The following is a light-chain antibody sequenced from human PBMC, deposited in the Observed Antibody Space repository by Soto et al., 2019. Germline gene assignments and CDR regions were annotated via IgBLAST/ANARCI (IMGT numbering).Light chain of an antibody. CDR3: HQRSNWHRN. V-gene: IGKV3-11*01. J-gene: IGKJ4*01. CDR1: QSVSSY. CDR2: DVS. Sequence: EVVLTQSPDTLSLSPGGSATLSCRARQSVSSYLAWYQQRPGQALRLLIYDVSKRATGIPARFSGSGSRTDLTLNRTSLEPEDFAIYFCHQRSNWHRNFGGGTKLEIK.